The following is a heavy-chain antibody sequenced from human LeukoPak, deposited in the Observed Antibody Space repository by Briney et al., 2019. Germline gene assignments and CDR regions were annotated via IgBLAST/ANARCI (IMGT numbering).Heavy chain of an antibody. CDR3: VSFYETY. D-gene: IGHD2/OR15-2a*01. V-gene: IGHV3-74*01. J-gene: IGHJ4*02. CDR1: GNYW. Sequence: GGSLRLSCAASGNYWMHWVRQAPGKGLVWVSHINSDGSWTSYADSVKSRFTISKDNAKNTVYLQMNSLRAEGTAVYYCVSFYETYWGRGTLVTVSS. CDR2: INSDGSWT.